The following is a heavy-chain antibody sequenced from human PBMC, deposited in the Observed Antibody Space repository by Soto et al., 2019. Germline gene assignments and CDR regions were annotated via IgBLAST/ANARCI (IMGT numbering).Heavy chain of an antibody. CDR2: INAYNGNT. J-gene: IGHJ6*02. D-gene: IGHD3-16*01. CDR3: AMVDVYVTPSPQDV. V-gene: IGHV1-18*01. Sequence: ASVKVSCKASGYRFTSYGICWVRQAPGQELEWMGWINAYNGNTNYAQNLQGRVTLTTDTSTSTAYMELRSLRSNDTAVYYCAMVDVYVTPSPQDVWGQGTTVTVS. CDR1: GYRFTSYG.